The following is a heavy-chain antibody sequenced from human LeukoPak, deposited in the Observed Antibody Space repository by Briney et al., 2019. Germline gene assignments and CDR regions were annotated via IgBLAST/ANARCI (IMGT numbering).Heavy chain of an antibody. CDR3: ARDGIVGATSLDY. CDR1: GFTFSSYA. J-gene: IGHJ4*02. Sequence: GRSLRLSCAASGFTFSSYAMHWVRQAPGKGLEWVAVISYDGSNKYYADSVKGRFTISRDNSKNTLYLQMNSLRAEDTAVYYCARDGIVGATSLDYWGQGTLVTVSS. D-gene: IGHD1-26*01. CDR2: ISYDGSNK. V-gene: IGHV3-30-3*01.